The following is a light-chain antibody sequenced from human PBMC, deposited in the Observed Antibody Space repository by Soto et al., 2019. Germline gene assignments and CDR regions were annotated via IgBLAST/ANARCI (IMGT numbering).Light chain of an antibody. CDR2: DAS. J-gene: IGKJ1*01. Sequence: PANTGRLWLMASQSVSSYLAWFQQKPGQALRLLIYDASIRATGIPARFSGSGSGTDFTLTISSLEPEDFAVYYCQQRTNGPPWTFGQGTKVDIK. V-gene: IGKV3-11*01. CDR3: QQRTNGPPWT. CDR1: QSVSSY.